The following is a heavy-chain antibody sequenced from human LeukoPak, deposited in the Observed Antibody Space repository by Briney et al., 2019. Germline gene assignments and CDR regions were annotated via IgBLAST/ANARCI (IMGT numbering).Heavy chain of an antibody. CDR3: AREAVIVGATTIDAFDI. V-gene: IGHV4-4*07. CDR1: GGSISSYY. Sequence: SETLSLTCTVSGGSISSYYWSWIRQPAGKGLEWIGRIYTSGSTNYNPSLKSRVTMSVDTFKNRFSLKLSSVTAADTAVYYCAREAVIVGATTIDAFDIWGQGTMVTVSS. CDR2: IYTSGST. D-gene: IGHD1-26*01. J-gene: IGHJ3*02.